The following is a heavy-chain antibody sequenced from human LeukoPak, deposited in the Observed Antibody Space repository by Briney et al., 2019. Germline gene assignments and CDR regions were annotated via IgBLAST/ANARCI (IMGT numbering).Heavy chain of an antibody. CDR2: IQYDGSEI. J-gene: IGHJ4*02. V-gene: IGHV3-30*02. Sequence: GGSLRLSCAASGLMFSTSGMHWVPQAPGKGLEWVAFIQYDGSEIYYADSLKGRFTISRDNSKNTLYLQMNSLRAEDTAVFYCARESGAAKIGQMLNYWGQGTLVTVSS. CDR3: ARESGAAKIGQMLNY. CDR1: GLMFSTSG. D-gene: IGHD3-10*02.